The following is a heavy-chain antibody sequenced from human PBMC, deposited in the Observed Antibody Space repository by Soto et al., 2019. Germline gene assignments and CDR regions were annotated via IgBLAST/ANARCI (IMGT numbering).Heavy chain of an antibody. CDR3: ASSPCSSTSCYAFDI. J-gene: IGHJ3*02. CDR2: ISAYNGNT. D-gene: IGHD2-2*01. V-gene: IGHV1-18*01. Sequence: ASVKVSCKASGYTFTSYGISWVRQAPGQGLEWMGWISAYNGNTNYAQKLQGRVTMTTDTSTSTAYMELRSLRSDDTAVYYCASSPCSSTSCYAFDIWGQGTMVTVSS. CDR1: GYTFTSYG.